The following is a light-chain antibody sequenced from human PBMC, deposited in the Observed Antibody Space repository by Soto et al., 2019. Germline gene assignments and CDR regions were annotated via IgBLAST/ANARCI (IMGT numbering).Light chain of an antibody. CDR3: QQANSFPHA. V-gene: IGKV1-12*01. Sequence: DIQMTQCPSSMSASVGDRVTITCRASQGISSWIAWYQQKPGKAPKLLIYAASSLQSGVPSRFSGSGSGTDFTLTINSLQPEDFATYYCQQANSFPHAFGQGTKLEIK. J-gene: IGKJ2*01. CDR1: QGISSW. CDR2: AAS.